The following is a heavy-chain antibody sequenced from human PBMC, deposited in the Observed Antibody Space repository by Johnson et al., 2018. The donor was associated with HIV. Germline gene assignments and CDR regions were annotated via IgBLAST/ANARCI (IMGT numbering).Heavy chain of an antibody. D-gene: IGHD3-3*02. CDR2: INSDGSST. J-gene: IGHJ3*02. CDR3: ARGEGVLGERQGAFDI. CDR1: GFTFSSYW. Sequence: VQLVESGGGLVQPGGSLRLSCAASGFTFSSYWMHWVRQAPGKGLVWVSRINSDGSSTSYADSVKGRFTISRDNSKNTLYRQMNSLRAEDTAVYYCARGEGVLGERQGAFDIWGQGTMVTVSS. V-gene: IGHV3-74*01.